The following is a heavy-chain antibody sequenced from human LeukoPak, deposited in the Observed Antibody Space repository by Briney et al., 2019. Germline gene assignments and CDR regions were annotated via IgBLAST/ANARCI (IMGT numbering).Heavy chain of an antibody. CDR1: GGSFSGYY. V-gene: IGHV4-34*01. CDR2: INHSGST. CDR3: AGLVVPGRYYFDY. Sequence: SETLSLTCAVYGGSFSGYYWSWIRQPPGKGLEWIGEINHSGSTNYNPSLKSRVTISVDTSKNQFSLKLSSVTAADTAVYYCAGLVVPGRYYFDYWGQGTLVTVSS. D-gene: IGHD2-2*01. J-gene: IGHJ4*02.